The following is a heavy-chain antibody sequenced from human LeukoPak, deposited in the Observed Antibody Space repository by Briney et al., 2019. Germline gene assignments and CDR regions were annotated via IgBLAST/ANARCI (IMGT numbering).Heavy chain of an antibody. Sequence: SETLSLTCAVYGGSFSGYYWSWIRQPPGKGLEWIGEINHSGSTNYNPSLKSRVTISVDASKNQFSLKLSSVTAADTAVYYRARGKPLLPTVTMHNGMDVWGQGTTVTVSS. D-gene: IGHD3-10*01. CDR2: INHSGST. V-gene: IGHV4-34*01. CDR3: ARGKPLLPTVTMHNGMDV. J-gene: IGHJ6*02. CDR1: GGSFSGYY.